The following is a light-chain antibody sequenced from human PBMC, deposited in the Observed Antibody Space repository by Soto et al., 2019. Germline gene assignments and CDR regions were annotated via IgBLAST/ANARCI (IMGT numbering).Light chain of an antibody. V-gene: IGLV1-40*01. CDR3: QSYDSSMSALV. J-gene: IGLJ2*01. CDR1: SRNIGAANY. CDR2: GDS. Sequence: QSVLTQPPSVSGAPGQWVTISCTGSSRNIGAANYVSWYQQRPGTAPNLLIYGDSNRPSGVPDRFSGSKSGTSASLAITGVQAEDEAGYYCQSYDSSMSALVFGGGTKLTVL.